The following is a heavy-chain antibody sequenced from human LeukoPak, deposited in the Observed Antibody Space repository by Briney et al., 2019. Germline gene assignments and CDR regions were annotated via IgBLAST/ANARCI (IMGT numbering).Heavy chain of an antibody. D-gene: IGHD3-10*01. V-gene: IGHV3-53*01. CDR2: IYTGGGT. Sequence: PGGSLSLSCAASGFIVSNSYMSWVRQAPGKGLECVSVIYTGGGTFYTDSVKGRFTISRDNSKNTLYLQMNSLRAENTAVYYCAKDRPYYYGSGSYGVGDFDYWGQGTLVTVSS. J-gene: IGHJ4*02. CDR3: AKDRPYYYGSGSYGVGDFDY. CDR1: GFIVSNSY.